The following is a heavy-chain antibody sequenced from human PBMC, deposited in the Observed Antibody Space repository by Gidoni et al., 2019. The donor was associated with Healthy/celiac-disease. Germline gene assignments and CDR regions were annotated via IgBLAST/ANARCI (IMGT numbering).Heavy chain of an antibody. Sequence: EVQLVESGGGLVQPGRSLRLSCAASGFTFDDSAMHWVRQAPGKGLEWVSGISWNSCSIGYADSVKGRFTISRDNAKNSLYLQMNSLRAEDTALYYCAKDNVKYDFRPIAAFDIWGQGTMVTVSS. CDR1: GFTFDDSA. CDR2: ISWNSCSI. V-gene: IGHV3-9*01. D-gene: IGHD3-3*01. J-gene: IGHJ3*02. CDR3: AKDNVKYDFRPIAAFDI.